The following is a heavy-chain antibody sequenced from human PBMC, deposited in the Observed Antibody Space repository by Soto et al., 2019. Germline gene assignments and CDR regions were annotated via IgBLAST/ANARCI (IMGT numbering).Heavy chain of an antibody. CDR3: ARPREAGKYYYGVDV. D-gene: IGHD6-19*01. CDR1: GYSFTSYW. Sequence: GESLKISCKGSGYSFTSYWISWVRQMPGKGLEWMGIIYPGDSDTRYSPSSQGQVTISADKSISTAYLQWSSLKASDTAMYYCARPREAGKYYYGVDVWGQGTTVTVSS. V-gene: IGHV5-51*01. J-gene: IGHJ6*02. CDR2: IYPGDSDT.